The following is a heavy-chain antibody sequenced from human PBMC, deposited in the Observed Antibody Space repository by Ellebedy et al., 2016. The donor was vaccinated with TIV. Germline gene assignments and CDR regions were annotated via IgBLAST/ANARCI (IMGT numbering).Heavy chain of an antibody. D-gene: IGHD4-17*01. CDR1: GFSFRSYW. CDR3: ATDGSYGDYRSPTHAFEI. CDR2: INQDGSDK. Sequence: GGSLRLSCGGSGFSFRSYWMTWVRQAPGKGLEWVANINQDGSDKYYVDSVKGRFTISRDNAKNSLYLLMNSLSAEDTGVYYCATDGSYGDYRSPTHAFEIWGQGTMVTVSS. V-gene: IGHV3-7*01. J-gene: IGHJ3*02.